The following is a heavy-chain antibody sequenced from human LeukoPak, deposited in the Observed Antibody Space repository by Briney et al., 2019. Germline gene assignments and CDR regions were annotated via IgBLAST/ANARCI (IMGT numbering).Heavy chain of an antibody. CDR2: IYYSGST. CDR1: GGSISSYY. J-gene: IGHJ4*02. CDR3: ARFPQGGFNYFDY. V-gene: IGHV4-59*01. D-gene: IGHD5-24*01. Sequence: SETLSLSCTVSGGSISSYYWSWIRQPPGKGLEWIGYIYYSGSTNYNPSLKSRVTISVDTSKNLFSLKLNSVTTADTAVYYCARFPQGGFNYFDYWGQGALVTVSS.